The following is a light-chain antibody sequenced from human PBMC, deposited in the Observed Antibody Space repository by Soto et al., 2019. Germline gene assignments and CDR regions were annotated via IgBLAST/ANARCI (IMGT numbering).Light chain of an antibody. Sequence: ETVLTQSPGTLSLPPGDRATLSCRASQSVDNKYFAWYQQIPGQAPRLLIYDTSNRATGIPDRFSGSGSGTDFTLTINRLEPEDFAVYYCQQYGNARYSFGQGTKLEIK. CDR3: QQYGNARYS. V-gene: IGKV3-20*01. CDR2: DTS. J-gene: IGKJ2*03. CDR1: QSVDNKY.